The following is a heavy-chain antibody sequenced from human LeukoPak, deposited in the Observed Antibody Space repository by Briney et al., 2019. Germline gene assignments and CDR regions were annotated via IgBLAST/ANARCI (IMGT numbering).Heavy chain of an antibody. V-gene: IGHV3-7*03. CDR1: GFTFTNYW. CDR3: TRDNPFGAY. J-gene: IGHJ4*02. Sequence: GGSLRLSCAASGFTFTNYWMHWVRQAPGMGLEWVANIKQDASEKYYVDSVKGRFTISRDNAKNSLYLQMNSLRAEDTAVYYCTRDNPFGAYWGQGTLVTVSS. D-gene: IGHD3-16*01. CDR2: IKQDASEK.